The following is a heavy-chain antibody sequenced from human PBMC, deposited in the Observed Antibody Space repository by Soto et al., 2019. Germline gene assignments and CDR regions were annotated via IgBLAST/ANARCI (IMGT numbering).Heavy chain of an antibody. CDR1: GFTFINHA. V-gene: IGHV3-23*01. J-gene: IGHJ4*02. CDR3: AKVDCGSSGCRLIDY. D-gene: IGHD2-2*01. Sequence: EVQLLESGGGLVQPGGSLRLACAGSGFTFINHAMNWVRQAPGKGLEWVTGITGNGETTNYADSVKGRFTISRDNSKNKIYLQMNSLRAEDTAGYYCAKVDCGSSGCRLIDYWGQGTLVTVSS. CDR2: ITGNGETT.